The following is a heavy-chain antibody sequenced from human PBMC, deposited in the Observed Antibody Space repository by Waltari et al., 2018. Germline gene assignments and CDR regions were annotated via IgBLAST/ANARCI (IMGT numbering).Heavy chain of an antibody. CDR3: CNAGSGRNDY. J-gene: IGHJ4*02. D-gene: IGHD3-10*01. CDR2: IYHSGST. V-gene: IGHV4-38-2*01. CDR1: GYSISSGYY. Sequence: QVQLQESGPGLVKPSETLSLTCAVSGYSISSGYYWGWIRQPPGKGLEWIGSIYHSGSTYYNPSLKSRVTISVDTSKNQFSLKLSSVTAADTAAYYCCNAGSGRNDYWGQGTLVTVSS.